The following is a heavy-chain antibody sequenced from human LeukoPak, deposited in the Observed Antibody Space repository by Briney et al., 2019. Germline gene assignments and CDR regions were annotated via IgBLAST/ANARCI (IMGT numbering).Heavy chain of an antibody. Sequence: GGSLRLSCAASGFTFSTYSMMWVRQAPGKGRVWVSSISSRSHYIYYADSVKGRFTISRDNAKNSLYLQMNSLGAEDTAVYYGSGLYNYGMDVWGQGTTVTVSS. J-gene: IGHJ6*02. CDR2: ISSRSHYI. V-gene: IGHV3-21*01. CDR3: SGLYNYGMDV. CDR1: GFTFSTYS.